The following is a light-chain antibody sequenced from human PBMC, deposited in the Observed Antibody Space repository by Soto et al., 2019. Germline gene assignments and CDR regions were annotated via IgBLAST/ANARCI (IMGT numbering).Light chain of an antibody. V-gene: IGKV1-9*01. CDR1: EDITTY. CDR3: QQLTRYPST. J-gene: IGKJ4*01. Sequence: DIQLTQSPSSLSASVGDRVTVTCRASEDITTYLAWYQQKAGKAPKLLIYGASTLPSGVPSRFSGSGSGTDFTLTISSLQPEDFATYYCQQLTRYPSTFGGGTKVEIK. CDR2: GAS.